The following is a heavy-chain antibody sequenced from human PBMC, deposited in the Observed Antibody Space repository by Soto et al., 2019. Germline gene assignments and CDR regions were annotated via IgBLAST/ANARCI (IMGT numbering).Heavy chain of an antibody. Sequence: EVQLLESGGGLVQPGGSLRLSCAASGFTFSSYAMSWVRQAPGKGLEWVSAISGSGGSTYYADSVKGRFTISRANYKNELYLQMNRLRAEDTAVYYCAKFPGITMVRGVIRPFDYWGQGTLVTVSS. CDR3: AKFPGITMVRGVIRPFDY. CDR2: ISGSGGST. D-gene: IGHD3-10*01. V-gene: IGHV3-23*01. J-gene: IGHJ4*02. CDR1: GFTFSSYA.